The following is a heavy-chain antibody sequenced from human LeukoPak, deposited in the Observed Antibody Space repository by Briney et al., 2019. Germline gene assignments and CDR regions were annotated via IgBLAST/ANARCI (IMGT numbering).Heavy chain of an antibody. D-gene: IGHD2-8*01. CDR3: STDPRLLTY. J-gene: IGHJ4*01. V-gene: IGHV3-11*01. CDR1: GFSFSDSY. Sequence: GGSLRLSCVVSGFSFSDSYMTWLRQTPGKGLESLAYISPSSHDIYYADSVKGRFTISRDNARTSLYLQMNSLGPDDTALYYCSTDPRLLTYWGHGTLVTVTS. CDR2: ISPSSHDI.